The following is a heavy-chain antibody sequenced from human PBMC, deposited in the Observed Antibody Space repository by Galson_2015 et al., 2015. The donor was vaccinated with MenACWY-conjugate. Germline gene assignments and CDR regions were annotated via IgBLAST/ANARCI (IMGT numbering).Heavy chain of an antibody. D-gene: IGHD5-24*01. Sequence: SLRLSCAASGFSGTSHFMGWVRQAPGKGLEWVALLYDDGTSRYADSVKGRFTISRDTLRNSLSLQMHGLRAEDTAMYFCAKMARHPVGPYFDSWGQGTL. J-gene: IGHJ4*02. V-gene: IGHV3-53*01. CDR2: LYDDGTS. CDR3: AKMARHPVGPYFDS. CDR1: GFSGTSHF.